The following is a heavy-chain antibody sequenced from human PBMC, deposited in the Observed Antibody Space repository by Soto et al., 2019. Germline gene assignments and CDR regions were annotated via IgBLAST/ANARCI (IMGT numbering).Heavy chain of an antibody. CDR2: ITTSGDGT. J-gene: IGHJ4*02. V-gene: IGHV3-23*01. CDR3: AKGGGANSYYFDN. CDR1: GFTFSYNA. Sequence: GSLRLSCTASGFTFSYNAMNWGRQAPGKGLEWVSSITTSGDGTSYADSVRGRFTISRDNSKNTLYLEINRLRAEDTAIYYCAKGGGANSYYFDNWGQGTLVTVSS. D-gene: IGHD3-16*01.